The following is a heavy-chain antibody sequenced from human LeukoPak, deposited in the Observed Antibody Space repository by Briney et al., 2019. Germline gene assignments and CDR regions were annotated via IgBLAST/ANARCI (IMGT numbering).Heavy chain of an antibody. CDR1: GFTFSDYY. J-gene: IGHJ6*03. CDR2: IRSSGSTI. V-gene: IGHV3-11*04. D-gene: IGHD4-11*01. Sequence: GGSLRLSCAASGFTFSDYYMSWIRQAPGKGLEWVSYIRSSGSTIYYADSVKGRFTISRDNAKNSLYLQMNSLRAEDTAVYYCARDANTVTTEGYYYYMDVWGKGTTVTVSS. CDR3: ARDANTVTTEGYYYYMDV.